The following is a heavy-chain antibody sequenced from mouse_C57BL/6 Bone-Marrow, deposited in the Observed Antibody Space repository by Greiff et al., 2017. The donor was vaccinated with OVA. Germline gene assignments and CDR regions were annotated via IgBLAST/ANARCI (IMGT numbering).Heavy chain of an antibody. CDR2: IWSGGST. CDR3: ARKNYYGSSLYYAMDY. Sequence: QVQLKESGPGLVQPSQSLSITCTVSGFSLTSYGVHWVRQSPGKGLEWLGVIWSGGSTDYNAAFISRLSISKDNSKSQVFFKMNSLQADDTAIYYCARKNYYGSSLYYAMDYWGQGTSVTVSS. J-gene: IGHJ4*01. CDR1: GFSLTSYG. V-gene: IGHV2-2*01. D-gene: IGHD1-1*01.